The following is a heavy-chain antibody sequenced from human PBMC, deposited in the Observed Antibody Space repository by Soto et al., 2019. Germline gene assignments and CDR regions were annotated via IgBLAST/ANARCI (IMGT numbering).Heavy chain of an antibody. CDR3: AKADSSGYYHYYFDY. V-gene: IGHV3-30*18. D-gene: IGHD3-22*01. CDR2: ISYDGSNK. J-gene: IGHJ4*02. CDR1: GFTFSSYG. Sequence: GGSLRLSCAASGFTFSSYGMHWVRQAPGKGLEWVAVISYDGSNKYYADSVKGRFTISRDNSKNTLYLQMNSLRAEDTAVYYCAKADSSGYYHYYFDYWGQGTLVTVSS.